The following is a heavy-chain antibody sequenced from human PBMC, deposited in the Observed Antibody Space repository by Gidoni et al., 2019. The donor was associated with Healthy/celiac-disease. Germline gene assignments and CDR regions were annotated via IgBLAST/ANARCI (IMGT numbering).Heavy chain of an antibody. V-gene: IGHV3-23*01. D-gene: IGHD3-3*01. CDR3: AKDRYGVPAAIYDFWSGYYYYFDY. J-gene: IGHJ4*02. Sequence: EVQLLESGGGLVQPGGSLRLSCAASGFTFSSSAMSWVRQAPGKGLEWVSAISGSGGSTYYADSVKGRFTISRDNSKNTLYLQMNSLRAEDTAVYYCAKDRYGVPAAIYDFWSGYYYYFDYWGQGTLVTVSS. CDR2: ISGSGGST. CDR1: GFTFSSSA.